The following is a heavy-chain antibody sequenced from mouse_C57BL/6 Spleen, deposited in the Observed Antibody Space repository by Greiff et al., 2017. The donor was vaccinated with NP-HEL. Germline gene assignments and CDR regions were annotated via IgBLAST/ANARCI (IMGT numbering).Heavy chain of an antibody. J-gene: IGHJ3*01. V-gene: IGHV1-42*01. CDR3: ARGDSLFAY. CDR2: INPSTGGT. Sequence: VQLQQSGPELVKPGASVKISCKASGYSFTGYYMNWVKQSPEKSLEWIGEINPSTGGTTYNQKFKAKATLTVDKSSSTAYMQLKSLTSEDSAVYYCARGDSLFAYWGQGTLVTVSA. CDR1: GYSFTGYY.